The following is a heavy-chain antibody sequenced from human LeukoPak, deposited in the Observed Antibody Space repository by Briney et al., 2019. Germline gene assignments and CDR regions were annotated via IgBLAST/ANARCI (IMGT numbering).Heavy chain of an antibody. V-gene: IGHV5-51*01. D-gene: IGHD3-3*01. CDR2: IYPGDSDT. J-gene: IGHJ4*02. CDR1: GYSFTSYW. Sequence: GESLKISCKGSGYSFTSYWIGWVRQMPGKGLEWMGIIYPGDSDTRYSPSFQGQVTISADKSISTAYLQWSSLKASDTAMYYCARLNDFCSGYSAYYFDYWGQGTLVTVSS. CDR3: ARLNDFCSGYSAYYFDY.